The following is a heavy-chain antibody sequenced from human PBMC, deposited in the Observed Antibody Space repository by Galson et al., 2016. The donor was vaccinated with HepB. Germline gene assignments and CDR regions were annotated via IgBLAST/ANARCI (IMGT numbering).Heavy chain of an antibody. CDR2: IFWDDDK. CDR1: GFSLTTLGVG. CDR3: AHSPNKLFLFNWALPNYFDP. Sequence: PALVKPTQTLTLSCTFSGFSLTTLGVGVGWIRQPPGKALEWLGIIFWDDDKRYNPSLKSRLTITKDISKNEVVLTLTNVDPADTATYYCAHSPNKLFLFNWALPNYFDPWGLGTLVTVSS. V-gene: IGHV2-5*02. J-gene: IGHJ5*02. D-gene: IGHD7-27*01.